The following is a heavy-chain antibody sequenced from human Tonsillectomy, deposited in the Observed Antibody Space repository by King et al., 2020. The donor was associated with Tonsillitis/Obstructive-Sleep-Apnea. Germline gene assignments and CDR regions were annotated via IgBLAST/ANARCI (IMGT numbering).Heavy chain of an antibody. CDR3: ARDRRSTSRWGWFDP. CDR2: ISAYNGNT. Sequence: QLVQSGAEVKKPGASVKVSCRASGYTFTSYGISWVRQAPGQGLEWMGWISAYNGNTNYAQKLQGRVTMTTDTSTSTAYMELRSLRSDDTAVYYCARDRRSTSRWGWFDPWGQGTLVTVSS. CDR1: GYTFTSYG. V-gene: IGHV1-18*01. D-gene: IGHD2-2*01. J-gene: IGHJ5*02.